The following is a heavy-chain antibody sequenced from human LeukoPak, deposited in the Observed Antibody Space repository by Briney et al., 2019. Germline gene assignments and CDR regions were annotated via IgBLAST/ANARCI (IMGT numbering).Heavy chain of an antibody. CDR3: AKVLDYDILTGLA. CDR2: ISGSGGST. J-gene: IGHJ4*02. D-gene: IGHD3-9*01. CDR1: GFTFSSYA. V-gene: IGHV3-23*01. Sequence: GGSLRLSCAASGFTFSSYAMSWVRQAPGKGLEWVSAISGSGGSTCYADSVKGRFTISGDNSKNTLYLQMNSLRAEDTAVYYCAKVLDYDILTGLAWGQGTLVTVSS.